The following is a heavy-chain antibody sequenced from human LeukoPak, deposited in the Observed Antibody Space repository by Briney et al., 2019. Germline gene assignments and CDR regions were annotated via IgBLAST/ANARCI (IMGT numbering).Heavy chain of an antibody. CDR2: VIPIFGTA. CDR1: GGTFSSYA. D-gene: IGHD2-8*01. CDR3: ARDGVVNGYFDY. V-gene: IGHV1-69*13. Sequence: SVKVSCKASGGTFSSYAISWVRPAPGQGLEWMGGVIPIFGTANYAQKFQGRVTITADESTSTAYMELSSLRSEDTAVYYCARDGVVNGYFDYWGQGTLVTVSS. J-gene: IGHJ4*02.